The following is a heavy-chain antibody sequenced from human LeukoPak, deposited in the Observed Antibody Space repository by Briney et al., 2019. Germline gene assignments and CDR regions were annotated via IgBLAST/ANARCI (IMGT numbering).Heavy chain of an antibody. D-gene: IGHD2-15*01. J-gene: IGHJ3*02. CDR2: IYDSGST. CDR3: ARDCSGGSCYGAFDI. CDR1: GGSIRSGDYY. V-gene: IGHV4-30-4*01. Sequence: SETLSLTCTVSGGSIRSGDYYWSWIRQPPGKGLEWIGYIYDSGSTYYNPSLKSRITISVDTSENRFSLKLSSVTATDTAVYYCARDCSGGSCYGAFDIWGQGTMVTVSS.